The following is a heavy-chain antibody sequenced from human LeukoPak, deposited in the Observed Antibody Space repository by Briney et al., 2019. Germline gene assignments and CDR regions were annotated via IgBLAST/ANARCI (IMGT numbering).Heavy chain of an antibody. J-gene: IGHJ3*02. CDR1: GFTFDDYA. Sequence: PGGSLRLSCAASGFTFDDYAMHWVRQAPGKGLEWVSLISGDGGRIYYADSVKGRFTISRDNSKNSLCLQMNSLRAEDTALYYCAKDTGGAFDIWGQGTMVTVSS. CDR3: AKDTGGAFDI. D-gene: IGHD4-23*01. V-gene: IGHV3-43*02. CDR2: ISGDGGRI.